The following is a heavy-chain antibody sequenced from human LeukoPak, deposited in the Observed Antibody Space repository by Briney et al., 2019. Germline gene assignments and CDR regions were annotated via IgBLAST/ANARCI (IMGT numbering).Heavy chain of an antibody. V-gene: IGHV1-8*01. CDR3: ARGVVGGTTVGP. D-gene: IGHD1-7*01. CDR1: GDTFSTYD. CDR2: VNPKSGHT. Sequence: GASVKVSCKASGDTFSTYDVNWVRQAPGQGLEWMGWVNPKSGHTAYTQKFQGRVTMTSDTSTALLELSSLRFEDTAVYFCARGVVGGTTVGPWGQGTLVTVSS. J-gene: IGHJ5*02.